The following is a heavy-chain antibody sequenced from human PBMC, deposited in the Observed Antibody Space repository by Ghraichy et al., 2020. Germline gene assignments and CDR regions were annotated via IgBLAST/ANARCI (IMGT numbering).Heavy chain of an antibody. V-gene: IGHV4-30-2*01. CDR1: GGSISSGGYS. CDR3: ARADEWELPGD. CDR2: IYHSGST. D-gene: IGHD1-26*01. Sequence: SETLSLTCAVSGGSISSGGYSWSWIRQPPGKGLEWIGYIYHSGSTYYNPSLKSRVTISVDRSKNQFSLKLSSVTAADTAVYYCARADEWELPGDWGQGTLVTVSS. J-gene: IGHJ4*02.